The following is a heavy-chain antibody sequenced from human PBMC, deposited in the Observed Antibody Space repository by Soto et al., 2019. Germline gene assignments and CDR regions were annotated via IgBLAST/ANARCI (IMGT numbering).Heavy chain of an antibody. CDR2: ISYDGSNK. D-gene: IGHD4-17*01. Sequence: QVQLVESGGGVFQPGRSLRLSCAASGFTFSSYSMHWVRQAPGKGLEWVAVISYDGSNKYYADSVKGRFTISRDNSMYSLYLQMNSLRAEDTALYYCARDSPYGDYALVWVKFCFAYWGQGKLVTVSS. J-gene: IGHJ4*02. V-gene: IGHV3-30-3*01. CDR1: GFTFSSYS. CDR3: ARDSPYGDYALVWVKFCFAY.